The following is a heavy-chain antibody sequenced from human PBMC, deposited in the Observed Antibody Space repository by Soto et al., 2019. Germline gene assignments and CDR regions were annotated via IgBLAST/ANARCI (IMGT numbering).Heavy chain of an antibody. CDR2: IDPSDSYT. V-gene: IGHV5-10-1*01. J-gene: IGHJ4*02. Sequence: GESLKISCKGSGYSFTSYWISWVRQMPGKGLEWMGRIDPSDSYTNYSPSFQGHVTISAGKPISTAYLQWSSLKASDTAMYYCAREGGDYVWYFDYSGQGTLVTVSS. D-gene: IGHD3-16*01. CDR1: GYSFTSYW. CDR3: AREGGDYVWYFDY.